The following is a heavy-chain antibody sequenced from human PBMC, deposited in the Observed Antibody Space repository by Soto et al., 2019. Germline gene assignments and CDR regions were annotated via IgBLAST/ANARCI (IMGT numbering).Heavy chain of an antibody. V-gene: IGHV1-46*04. Sequence: QVQLVQSGAEVKKPGASVKVSCKASGYTFTSYSMSWVRQAPGQGLEWMGVINPSGGSTTYAQKLQGRVTMTRDTSTSTVYMELSSLRSEDTAVYYCATLFDFWSGHDDDVMREGVVFDFWGQGTMVTVSS. J-gene: IGHJ3*01. D-gene: IGHD3-3*01. CDR2: INPSGGST. CDR1: GYTFTSYS. CDR3: ATLFDFWSGHDDDVMREGVVFDF.